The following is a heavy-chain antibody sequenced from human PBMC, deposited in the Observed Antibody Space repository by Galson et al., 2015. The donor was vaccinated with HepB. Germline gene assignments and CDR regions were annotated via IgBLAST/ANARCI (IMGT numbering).Heavy chain of an antibody. CDR2: VSDSGHNT. CDR3: AKDDMGKWLVKSYYFDS. V-gene: IGHV3-23*01. Sequence: SLRLSCAASGFTFNSYAMSWVRQTPGKGLEWVSSVSDSGHNTNYADSVKGRFTISRDNSKNTLYLQMSSLRADDTALYYCAKDDMGKWLVKSYYFDSWGQGTQVTVSS. J-gene: IGHJ4*02. CDR1: GFTFNSYA. D-gene: IGHD6-19*01.